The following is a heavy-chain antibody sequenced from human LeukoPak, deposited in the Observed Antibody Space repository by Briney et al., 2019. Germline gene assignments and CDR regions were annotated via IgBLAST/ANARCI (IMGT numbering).Heavy chain of an antibody. CDR2: IYYSGST. V-gene: IGHV4-61*01. Sequence: SETLSLTCAVSGGSISGSSYYWSWIRQPPGKGLEWIGYIYYSGSTNYNPSLKSRATISVDTSKNQFSLKLSSVTAADTAVYYCARGRRYCSSTSCYTNWFDPWGQGTLVTVSS. CDR1: GGSISGSSYY. CDR3: ARGRRYCSSTSCYTNWFDP. J-gene: IGHJ5*02. D-gene: IGHD2-2*02.